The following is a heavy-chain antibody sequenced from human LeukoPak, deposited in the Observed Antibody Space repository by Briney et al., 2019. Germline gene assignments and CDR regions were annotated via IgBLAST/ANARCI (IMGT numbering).Heavy chain of an antibody. CDR3: ASPGEVTEAFDI. D-gene: IGHD2-21*02. Sequence: ASVKVSCKASGYTFTSYYMHWVRQAPGQGLEWMGIINPSGGSTSYAQKFQGRVTMTRDMSTSTVYMELSSLGSEDTAVYYCASPGEVTEAFDIWGQGTMVTVSS. J-gene: IGHJ3*02. CDR2: INPSGGST. V-gene: IGHV1-46*01. CDR1: GYTFTSYY.